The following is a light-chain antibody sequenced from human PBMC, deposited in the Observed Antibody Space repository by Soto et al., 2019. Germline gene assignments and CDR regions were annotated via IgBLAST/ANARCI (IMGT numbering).Light chain of an antibody. Sequence: EVVLTQSPGTLSLSPGERSTPSRVTSQSVVNYQLAWYRQKPGQAPRLLIYNTFHRATGIPDRFSGTGSETDFTLAISGLEPEDFAVYHCQQYGALPPTFGQGTKVEIK. CDR2: NTF. V-gene: IGKV3-20*01. CDR1: QSVVNYQ. J-gene: IGKJ1*01. CDR3: QQYGALPPT.